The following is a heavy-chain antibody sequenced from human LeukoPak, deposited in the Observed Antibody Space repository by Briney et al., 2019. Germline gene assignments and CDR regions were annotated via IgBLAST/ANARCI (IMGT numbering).Heavy chain of an antibody. V-gene: IGHV3-7*05. CDR1: GFSFSSYW. D-gene: IGHD3-10*01. CDR2: INQDGSTK. CDR3: AREHYGSGSYYSGYYFDY. J-gene: IGHJ4*02. Sequence: GGSLRLSCAASGFSFSSYWMIWVRQAPGKGLEWVANINQDGSTKHYVGSVEGRFTISRDNAENSLYLQMNSLRAEDTALYYCAREHYGSGSYYSGYYFDYWGQGTLVSVSS.